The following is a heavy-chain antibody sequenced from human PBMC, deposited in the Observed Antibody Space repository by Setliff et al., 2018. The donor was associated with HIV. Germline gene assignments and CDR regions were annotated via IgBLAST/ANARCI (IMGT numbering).Heavy chain of an antibody. CDR1: GGSISSSSNY. D-gene: IGHD1-26*01. CDR3: ARTTYSGSYFNDS. CDR2: IYYSGST. V-gene: IGHV4-39*01. Sequence: SETLSLTCTVSGGSISSSSNYWGWIRQPPGKGLEWIGNIYYSGSTYYNPSLKSRVTISVDMSKNQFSLRLTSVTAADTAVYYCARTTYSGSYFNDSWGQGTLVTVSS. J-gene: IGHJ5*01.